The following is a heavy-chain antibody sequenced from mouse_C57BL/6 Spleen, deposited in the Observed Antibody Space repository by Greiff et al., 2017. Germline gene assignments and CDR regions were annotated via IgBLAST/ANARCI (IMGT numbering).Heavy chain of an antibody. CDR3: ARRDYGTAAGFAY. CDR2: ISNGGGST. J-gene: IGHJ3*01. V-gene: IGHV5-12*01. CDR1: GFTFSDYY. Sequence: EVKLEESGGGLVQPGGSLKLSCAASGFTFSDYYMYWVRQTPEKRLEWVAYISNGGGSTYYPDTVKGRFTISRDNAKNTLYLQMSRLKSEDTAMYYCARRDYGTAAGFAYWGQGTLVTVSA. D-gene: IGHD1-1*01.